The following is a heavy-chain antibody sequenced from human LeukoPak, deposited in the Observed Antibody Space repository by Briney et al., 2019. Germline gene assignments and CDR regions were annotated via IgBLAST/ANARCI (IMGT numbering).Heavy chain of an antibody. CDR3: ARLPMVRGGLDY. J-gene: IGHJ4*02. D-gene: IGHD3-10*01. CDR1: RYNFTGLW. V-gene: IGHV5-51*01. CDR2: IYTGDSDT. Sequence: GESLKISCKGSRYNFTGLWIAWVRQMPGQGLEWMGIIYTGDSDTRYSPSFQGQVTISADKSISAAYLQWSSLKASDTAMYYCARLPMVRGGLDYWGQGTLVSVSS.